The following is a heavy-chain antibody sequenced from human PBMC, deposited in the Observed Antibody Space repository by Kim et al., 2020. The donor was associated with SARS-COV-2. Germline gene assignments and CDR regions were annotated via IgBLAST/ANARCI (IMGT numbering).Heavy chain of an antibody. CDR2: ISYDGSNK. D-gene: IGHD6-13*01. Sequence: GGSLRLSCAASGFTFSSYGMHWVRQAPGKGLEWVAVISYDGSNKYYADSVKGRFTISRDNSKNTLYLQMNSLRAEDTAVYYCVQQLVRGNFDYWGQGTLVTVSS. J-gene: IGHJ4*02. CDR1: GFTFSSYG. CDR3: VQQLVRGNFDY. V-gene: IGHV3-30*03.